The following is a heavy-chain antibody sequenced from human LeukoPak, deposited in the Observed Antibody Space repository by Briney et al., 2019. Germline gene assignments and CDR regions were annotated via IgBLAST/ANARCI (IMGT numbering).Heavy chain of an antibody. CDR1: GFTFSDEY. Sequence: GGALRLSCAASGFTFSDEYMSWIRQAPGKGLEWVSYISNSGSYTNYADSVKGRFTISRDNAKNSLYLQMSSLRAEDTAVYYCARSRGAGPAAYFDYWGQGTLITVFS. V-gene: IGHV3-11*03. CDR2: ISNSGSYT. CDR3: ARSRGAGPAAYFDY. J-gene: IGHJ4*02. D-gene: IGHD6-19*01.